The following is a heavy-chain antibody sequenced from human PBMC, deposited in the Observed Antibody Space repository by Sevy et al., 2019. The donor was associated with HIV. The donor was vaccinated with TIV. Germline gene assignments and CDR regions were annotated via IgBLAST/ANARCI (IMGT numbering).Heavy chain of an antibody. J-gene: IGHJ3*02. D-gene: IGHD3-22*01. Sequence: GGSLRLSCAASGFTFGSYAMTWVRQAPGKGLEWVSGISGSGTTYYADSVKGRFTSSRDNSKSTLFLQLNSLRADDTAVYYCTKYQPNYYDSFSDAFDMWGQGTMVTVSS. CDR2: ISGSGTT. CDR3: TKYQPNYYDSFSDAFDM. CDR1: GFTFGSYA. V-gene: IGHV3-23*01.